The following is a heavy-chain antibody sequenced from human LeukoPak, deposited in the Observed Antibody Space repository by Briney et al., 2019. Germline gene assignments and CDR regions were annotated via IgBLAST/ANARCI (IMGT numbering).Heavy chain of an antibody. J-gene: IGHJ4*02. CDR2: IRYDGSNK. Sequence: PGGSLRLSCAASGFTFSSYGMHWVRQAPGKGLEWVAFIRYDGSNKYYADSVKGRFTISRDNSKNTLYLQMNSLRAEDTAVYYCAKAGYYGSGEHDYWGQGTLVTVSS. CDR1: GFTFSSYG. D-gene: IGHD3-10*01. CDR3: AKAGYYGSGEHDY. V-gene: IGHV3-30*02.